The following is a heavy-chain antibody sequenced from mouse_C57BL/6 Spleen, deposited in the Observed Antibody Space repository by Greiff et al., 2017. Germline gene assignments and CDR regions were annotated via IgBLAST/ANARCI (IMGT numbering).Heavy chain of an antibody. J-gene: IGHJ4*01. CDR2: ISSGGSYT. CDR1: GFTFSSYG. Sequence: VQLQQSGGDLVKPGGSLKLSCAASGFTFSSYGMSWVRQTPDKRLEWVATISSGGSYTYYPDSVKGRFTISRDNAKNTLYLQMSSLKSEDTAMYYWARPRYGYDYWGQGTSVTVSS. CDR3: ARPRYGYDY. D-gene: IGHD2-2*01. V-gene: IGHV5-6*01.